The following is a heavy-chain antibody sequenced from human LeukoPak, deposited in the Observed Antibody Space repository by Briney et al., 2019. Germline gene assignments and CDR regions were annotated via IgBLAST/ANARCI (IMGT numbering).Heavy chain of an antibody. CDR2: IGNSGTPI. CDR1: GFTFSDHY. D-gene: IGHD4/OR15-4a*01. V-gene: IGHV3-11*04. Sequence: GGSLRLSCAASGFTFSDHYMSWIRQAPGKGLEWVSYIGNSGTPIYYADSVKGRFTVSRDNAKSSLFLQMDSLRAEDTAVYYCARDRRPSVYGGLDNWGQGTLVTVSS. J-gene: IGHJ4*02. CDR3: ARDRRPSVYGGLDN.